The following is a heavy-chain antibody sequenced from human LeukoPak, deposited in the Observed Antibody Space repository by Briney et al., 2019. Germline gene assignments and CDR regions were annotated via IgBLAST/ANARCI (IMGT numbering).Heavy chain of an antibody. CDR2: TSSDGNNK. CDR1: GFTFSTYA. V-gene: IGHV3-30-3*01. J-gene: IGHJ4*02. CDR3: ARDVSLGAADYYFTY. Sequence: GGSLSLSCAASGFTFSTYAMHWVRQTPAKGLERVAVTSSDGNNKHYADSVKGRFTISRDNSKNTLYLQMDSLRVEDTAVYYCARDVSLGAADYYFTYWGQGTLVTVSS. D-gene: IGHD6-13*01.